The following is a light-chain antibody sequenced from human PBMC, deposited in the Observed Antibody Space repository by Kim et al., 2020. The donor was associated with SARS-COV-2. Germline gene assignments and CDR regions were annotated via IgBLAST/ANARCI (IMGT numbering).Light chain of an antibody. Sequence: QSALTQPRSVSGSPGQSVTISCTGTSSDLGAYIYVSWYQQHPGKAPKLMVFDVSRRSTGVPDRFSGSKSGNTASLTISGLQAEDEADYYCCSYAGTYTLLFGGGTQLTVL. CDR2: DVS. CDR3: CSYAGTYTLL. V-gene: IGLV2-11*01. CDR1: SSDLGAYIY. J-gene: IGLJ2*01.